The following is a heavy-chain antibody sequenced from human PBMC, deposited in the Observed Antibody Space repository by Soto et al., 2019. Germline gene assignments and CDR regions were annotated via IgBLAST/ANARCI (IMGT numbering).Heavy chain of an antibody. V-gene: IGHV4-34*01. J-gene: IGHJ6*02. CDR1: GGSFSGYY. CDR2: INHSRST. CDR3: AATVPNYYYYGMDV. Sequence: SETLSLTCAVYGGSFSGYYWSWIRQPPGKGLEWIGEINHSRSTNYNPSLKSRVTISVDTSKNQFSLKLSSVTAADTAVYYCAATVPNYYYYGMDVWGQGTTVTVSS. D-gene: IGHD4-17*01.